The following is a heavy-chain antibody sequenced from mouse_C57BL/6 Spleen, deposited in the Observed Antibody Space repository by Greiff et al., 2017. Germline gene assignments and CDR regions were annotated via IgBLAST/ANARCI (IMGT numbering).Heavy chain of an antibody. CDR2: INYDGSSI. CDR3: AREGNYYCSSFYYYDMDY. Sequence: DVMLVESEGGLVQPGSSMKLSCSASGFTFSDYYMAWVRPVPEKGLQWVANINYDGSSIYYLDSLKSRFIISRDNAKNILYLQMSSLKSEDTATYYCAREGNYYCSSFYYYDMDYWGTGTSVTVSS. J-gene: IGHJ4*01. CDR1: GFTFSDYY. V-gene: IGHV5-16*01. D-gene: IGHD1-1*01.